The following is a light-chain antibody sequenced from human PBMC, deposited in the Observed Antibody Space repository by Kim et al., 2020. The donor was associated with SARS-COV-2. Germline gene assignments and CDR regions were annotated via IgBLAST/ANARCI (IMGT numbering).Light chain of an antibody. CDR3: QEYKSDSWT. CDR1: QSINIC. J-gene: IGKJ1*01. V-gene: IGKV1-5*01. Sequence: DIQMTQSPSTLSTSVGDRVTITCRTSQSINICLAWYQQKPGKAPNLLIYDASILESGVPSRFSGSGSGTQFTLTISSLQPDDFATYYCQEYKSDSWTFGQGTKVEIK. CDR2: DAS.